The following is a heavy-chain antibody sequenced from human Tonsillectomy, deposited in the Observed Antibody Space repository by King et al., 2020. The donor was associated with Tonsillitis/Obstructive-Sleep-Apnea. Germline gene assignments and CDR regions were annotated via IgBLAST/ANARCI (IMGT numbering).Heavy chain of an antibody. D-gene: IGHD6-13*01. Sequence: VQLVESGGGLVQPGRSLRLSCTASGFTFGDYAMSWVRQAPGKGLEWVGFITSKTFAGTTEYAASVKGRFTISTDDSKSIAYLQMNSLKTEDTAVYYCTRTIAAAVPFYLDYWGQGTPVTVSS. J-gene: IGHJ4*02. CDR3: TRTIAAAVPFYLDY. CDR1: GFTFGDYA. CDR2: ITSKTFAGTT. V-gene: IGHV3-49*04.